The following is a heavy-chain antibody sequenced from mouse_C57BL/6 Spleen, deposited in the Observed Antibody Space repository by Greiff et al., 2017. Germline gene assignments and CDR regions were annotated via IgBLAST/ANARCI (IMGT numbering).Heavy chain of an antibody. CDR1: GYTFTDYY. D-gene: IGHD2-3*01. J-gene: IGHJ3*01. CDR3: ARTDGYYPFFAY. CDR2: INPNNGGT. V-gene: IGHV1-26*01. Sequence: EVQLQQSGPELVKPGASVKLSCKASGYTFTDYYMNWVKQSHGKSLEWIGDINPNNGGTSYNQKFKGKATLTVDKSSSTAYMELRSLTSEDSAVYYCARTDGYYPFFAYWGQGTLVTVSA.